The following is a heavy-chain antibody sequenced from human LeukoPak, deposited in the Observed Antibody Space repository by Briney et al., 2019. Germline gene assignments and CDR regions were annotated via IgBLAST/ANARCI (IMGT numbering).Heavy chain of an antibody. Sequence: SETLSLTCAVYGGSFSGYYWSWIRQPPGKGLEWIGEINHSGTTNSNPSLKSRVTISVDTSKNQFSLKLSSVTAADTAVYYCASARTTAFMDVWGKGTTVTVSS. V-gene: IGHV4-34*01. CDR3: ASARTTAFMDV. CDR1: GGSFSGYY. J-gene: IGHJ6*04. CDR2: INHSGTT. D-gene: IGHD2-2*01.